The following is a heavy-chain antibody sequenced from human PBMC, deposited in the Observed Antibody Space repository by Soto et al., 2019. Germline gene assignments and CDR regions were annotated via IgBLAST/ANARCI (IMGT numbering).Heavy chain of an antibody. CDR3: AREVDYSGYYDSSGVTGYFDY. CDR2: IYYSGST. J-gene: IGHJ4*02. CDR1: GGSISSGGYY. Sequence: PSETLSLTCTVSGGSISSGGYYWSWIRQHPGKSLEWIGYIYYSGSTYYNPSLKSRVTISVDTSKNQFSLKLSSVTAADTAVYYCAREVDYSGYYDSSGVTGYFDYWGQGTLVTVSS. D-gene: IGHD3-22*01. V-gene: IGHV4-31*03.